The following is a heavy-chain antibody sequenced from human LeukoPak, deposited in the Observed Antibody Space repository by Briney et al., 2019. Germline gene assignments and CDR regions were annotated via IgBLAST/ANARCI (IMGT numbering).Heavy chain of an antibody. CDR2: IWYDGSNK. CDR1: GFTFSSYG. J-gene: IGHJ4*02. V-gene: IGHV3-33*06. CDR3: AKEPYSSGWYTSYYFDY. D-gene: IGHD6-19*01. Sequence: GGSLRLSCAASGFTFSSYGMHWVRQAPGKGLEWVAVIWYDGSNKYYADSVKGRFTISRDNSKNTLYLQMNSLRAEDTAVYYCAKEPYSSGWYTSYYFDYWGQGTLVTVSS.